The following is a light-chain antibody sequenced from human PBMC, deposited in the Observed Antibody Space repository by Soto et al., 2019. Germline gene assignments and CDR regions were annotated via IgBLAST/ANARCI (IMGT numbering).Light chain of an antibody. V-gene: IGLV2-11*01. Sequence: QAVLTQPRSVSGSIGQLVTFFCTGTSSDVGGYNYVSWYQQHPGKAPKLMIYDVSKRPSGVPDRFSGSKSGNTASLTISGLQAEDEADYYCCSYAGSYTLYVFGTGTKVTVL. J-gene: IGLJ1*01. CDR1: SSDVGGYNY. CDR2: DVS. CDR3: CSYAGSYTLYV.